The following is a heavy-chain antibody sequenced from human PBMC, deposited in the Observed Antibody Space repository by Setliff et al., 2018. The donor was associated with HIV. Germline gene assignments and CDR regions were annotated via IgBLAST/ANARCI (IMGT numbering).Heavy chain of an antibody. V-gene: IGHV1-18*01. D-gene: IGHD1-20*01. CDR3: ARILSMTGTPYYYMDV. CDR1: GYTFTTFG. CDR2: IGPNNGNT. J-gene: IGHJ6*03. Sequence: GASVKVSCKASGYTFTTFGLSWMRQAPGQGLEWMGWIGPMGWIGPNNGNTNYAQRFQGRVTLTKDTSTSTAYMELRSLTSDDTAVYYCARILSMTGTPYYYMDVWGKGTTVTVSS.